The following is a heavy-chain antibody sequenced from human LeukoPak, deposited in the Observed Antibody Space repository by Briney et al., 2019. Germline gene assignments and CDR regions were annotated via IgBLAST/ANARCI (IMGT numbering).Heavy chain of an antibody. CDR2: IYHSGST. V-gene: IGHV4-38-2*01. CDR3: ARRGYSYVDY. J-gene: IGHJ4*02. D-gene: IGHD5-18*01. Sequence: SETLSLTCAVSGYSISSGYYWGWIRQPPGKGLEWIGSIYHSGSTYYNPSLKSRVPISVDTSKNQFPLKLSSVTAADTAVYYCARRGYSYVDYWGQGTLVTVSS. CDR1: GYSISSGYY.